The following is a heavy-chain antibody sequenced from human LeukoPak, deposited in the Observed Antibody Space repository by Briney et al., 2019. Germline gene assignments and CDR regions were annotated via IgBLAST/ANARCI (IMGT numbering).Heavy chain of an antibody. D-gene: IGHD3/OR15-3a*01. CDR3: ARRGTGSRSFDI. CDR2: ISYSGST. CDR1: GGSVSSGSYY. J-gene: IGHJ3*02. Sequence: PSETLSLTCTVSGGSVSSGSYYWTWIRQPPGKGLEWIGYISYSGSTNFNPSLKSRVTISVDTSKNQFSLNLSSVTAADTAVYYCARRGTGSRSFDIWGQGTMVTVSS. V-gene: IGHV4-61*01.